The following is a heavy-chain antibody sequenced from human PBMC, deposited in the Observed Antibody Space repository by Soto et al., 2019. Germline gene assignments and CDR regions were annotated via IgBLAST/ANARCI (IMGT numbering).Heavy chain of an antibody. CDR3: AREEDSLGFCANGVCPPGMDV. V-gene: IGHV3-48*03. Sequence: EVQLVESGGGLVQPGGSLRLSCAASGFTFSNYEFNWVRQSPGKGLQWVSYISSSGRFIYYADSVKGRFTISRDNAKNSLYLQMNSLRAEDTAVYYCAREEDSLGFCANGVCPPGMDVWGQGTTVSVSS. J-gene: IGHJ6*02. CDR2: ISSSGRFI. D-gene: IGHD2-8*01. CDR1: GFTFSNYE.